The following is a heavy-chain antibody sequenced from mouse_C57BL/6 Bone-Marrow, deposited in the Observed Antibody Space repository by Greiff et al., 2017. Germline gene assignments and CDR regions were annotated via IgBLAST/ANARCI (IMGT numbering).Heavy chain of an antibody. J-gene: IGHJ4*01. Sequence: VQLVESGAELVKPGASVKMSCKASGYTFTSYWITWVKQRPGQGLEWIGDIYPGSGSTNYNEKFKSKATLTVDTSSSTAYMQLSSLTSEDSAVYYCARWLLRDYAMDYWGQGTSVTVSS. CDR3: ARWLLRDYAMDY. D-gene: IGHD2-3*01. CDR2: IYPGSGST. CDR1: GYTFTSYW. V-gene: IGHV1-55*01.